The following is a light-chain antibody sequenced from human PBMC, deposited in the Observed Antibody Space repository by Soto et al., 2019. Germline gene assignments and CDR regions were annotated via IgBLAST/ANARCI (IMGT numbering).Light chain of an antibody. J-gene: IGKJ4*01. CDR2: DAY. V-gene: IGKV1-5*01. Sequence: TQSPATLPSFPGDRGTLSCRASQYINTRLAWYQQKPGKAPKLLIYDAYSLESGVPSRFSGRRSGTEFTLTIAGLQPEDFANYYGQQYESYSPLTFGGGTKVDIK. CDR1: QYINTR. CDR3: QQYESYSPLT.